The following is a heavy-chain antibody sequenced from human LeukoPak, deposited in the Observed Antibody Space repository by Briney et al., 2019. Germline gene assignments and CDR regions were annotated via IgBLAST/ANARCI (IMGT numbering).Heavy chain of an antibody. Sequence: SETLSLTCTVSGDSISNHYWSWIRQPPGKGLEWIGYIYYSGSTNYNPSLKSRVSISVDTSKNQFSLKLTSVTAADTAVYYCARGGSGYVFDYWGQGTLVTVSS. D-gene: IGHD3-22*01. V-gene: IGHV4-59*11. J-gene: IGHJ4*02. CDR3: ARGGSGYVFDY. CDR2: IYYSGST. CDR1: GDSISNHY.